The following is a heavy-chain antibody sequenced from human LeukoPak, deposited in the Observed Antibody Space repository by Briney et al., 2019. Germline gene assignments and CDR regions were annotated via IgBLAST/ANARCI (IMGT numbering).Heavy chain of an antibody. Sequence: SETLSLTCGVYGGSFSGYYWTWIRQPPGKGLEWIGEIDNNGITNYNPSLKSRVTMSVDTTRKRFSLRLTSESAADTGVYYCARGGGGAKAFYFDYWGQGSLVTVSS. CDR2: IDNNGIT. V-gene: IGHV4-34*01. CDR1: GGSFSGYY. J-gene: IGHJ4*02. CDR3: ARGGGGAKAFYFDY. D-gene: IGHD1-26*01.